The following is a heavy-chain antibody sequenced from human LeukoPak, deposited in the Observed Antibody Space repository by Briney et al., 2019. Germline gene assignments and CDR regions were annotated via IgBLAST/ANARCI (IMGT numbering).Heavy chain of an antibody. CDR3: ARVRFSALDY. J-gene: IGHJ4*02. D-gene: IGHD3-10*01. V-gene: IGHV3-74*01. Sequence: NTDGSYSSYADSVKGRFTISRDNVRNTLYLQMNSLRAEDTAMYYCARVRFSALDYWGQGTLVIVSS. CDR2: NTDGSYS.